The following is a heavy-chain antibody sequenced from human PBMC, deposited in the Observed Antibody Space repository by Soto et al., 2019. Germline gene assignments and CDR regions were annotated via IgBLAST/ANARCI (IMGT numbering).Heavy chain of an antibody. CDR2: INSDGSTT. D-gene: IGHD3-22*01. CDR1: GVTFIRYW. Sequence: GGSLRLSCAASGVTFIRYWMHWVLQVPGKGLVWVSRINSDGSTTSYADSVKGRFTISRDNAKNTVYLQMNSLRAEDTAVYYCVRLRYDDSGTLFDYRGQRT. J-gene: IGHJ4*02. CDR3: VRLRYDDSGTLFDY. V-gene: IGHV3-74*01.